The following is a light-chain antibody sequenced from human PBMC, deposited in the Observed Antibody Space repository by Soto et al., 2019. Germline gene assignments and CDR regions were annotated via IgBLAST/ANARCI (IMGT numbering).Light chain of an antibody. CDR1: QRISSW. Sequence: DIQMTQSPSTLSASVGDRVTITCRASQRISSWLAWYQQKPGKAPKLLIYKASSLESGVPSRSSGRGSGTEFTLTISSLQPDDFATYYCQQYNSYSRTFGQGTKVEIK. CDR2: KAS. CDR3: QQYNSYSRT. J-gene: IGKJ1*01. V-gene: IGKV1-5*03.